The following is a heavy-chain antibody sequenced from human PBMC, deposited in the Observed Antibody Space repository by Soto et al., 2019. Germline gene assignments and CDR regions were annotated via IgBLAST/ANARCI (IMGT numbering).Heavy chain of an antibody. CDR1: GAANTTGGYS. Sequence: SETLSLTCAVSGAANTTGGYSWSWMRQPPGNGLQWIGYMYHTGSANYNPSLKGRVTMSFDTSTSDFSLKLNSVTAADTAVYFCARLKGTRYFDFWGPGLLVTVSS. V-gene: IGHV4-30-2*01. J-gene: IGHJ4*02. D-gene: IGHD3-10*01. CDR3: ARLKGTRYFDF. CDR2: MYHTGSA.